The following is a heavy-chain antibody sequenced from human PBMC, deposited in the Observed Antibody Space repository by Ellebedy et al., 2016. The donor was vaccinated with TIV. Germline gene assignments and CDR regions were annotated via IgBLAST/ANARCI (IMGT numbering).Heavy chain of an antibody. Sequence: ASVKVSCKASGYTFASYGISWVRQAPGQGLEWMGWISAYNGDTNYAQKFQGRVTMTTDTPTNTAYMEPRSLRSDDTAVYYCASGYSSSWYGPFDYWGQGTLVTVYS. V-gene: IGHV1-18*04. J-gene: IGHJ4*02. CDR3: ASGYSSSWYGPFDY. D-gene: IGHD6-13*01. CDR1: GYTFASYG. CDR2: ISAYNGDT.